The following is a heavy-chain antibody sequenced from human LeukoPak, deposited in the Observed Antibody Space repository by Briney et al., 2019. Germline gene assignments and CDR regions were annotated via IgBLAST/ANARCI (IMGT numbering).Heavy chain of an antibody. D-gene: IGHD2-8*01. CDR2: IKQDGSEK. V-gene: IGHV3-7*01. Sequence: GGSLRLSCAVAGFTFSNYWMSWVRQAPGKGLEWVANIKQDGSEKYYVDSVEGRFTISIDNAKNSLYMQMNSLSDEDTAVYFCAKDRCSNGVGCYYYYMDVWGKGTTVTISS. CDR3: AKDRCSNGVGCYYYYMDV. CDR1: GFTFSNYW. J-gene: IGHJ6*03.